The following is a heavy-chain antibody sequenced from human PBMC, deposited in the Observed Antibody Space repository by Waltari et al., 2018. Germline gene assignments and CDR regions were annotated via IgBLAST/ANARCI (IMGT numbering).Heavy chain of an antibody. Sequence: QVQLQESGPGLVKPSETLSLTCAVSGYSISSGYYWGWIRTPPGKGLEWMGSIYHSGSTYYNPSLKSRVTISVDTSKNQFSLKLSSVTAADTAVYYCARGLYSGSYRKPFDIWGQGTMVTVSS. J-gene: IGHJ3*02. CDR3: ARGLYSGSYRKPFDI. D-gene: IGHD1-26*01. CDR2: IYHSGST. CDR1: GYSISSGYY. V-gene: IGHV4-38-2*01.